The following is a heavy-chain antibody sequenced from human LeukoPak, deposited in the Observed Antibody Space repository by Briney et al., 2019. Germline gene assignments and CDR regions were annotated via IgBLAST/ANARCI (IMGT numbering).Heavy chain of an antibody. V-gene: IGHV1-46*01. CDR3: ARMLAQRYGYFYYGMDV. CDR2: INPSGGST. D-gene: IGHD5-18*01. J-gene: IGHJ6*02. CDR1: GYTFTSYY. Sequence: ASVTVSCKASGYTFTSYYTHWVRQAPGQGLEWMGIINPSGGSTSYAQKFQGRVTMTRDTSTSTVYMELSSLRSEDTAVYYCARMLAQRYGYFYYGMDVWGQGTTVTVSS.